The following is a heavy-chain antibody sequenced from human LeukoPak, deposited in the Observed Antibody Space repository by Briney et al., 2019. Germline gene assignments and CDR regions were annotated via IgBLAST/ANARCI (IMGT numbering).Heavy chain of an antibody. CDR1: GFTFSSYA. J-gene: IGHJ6*02. D-gene: IGHD3-3*01. V-gene: IGHV3-23*01. CDR3: ARFLGRITISGVVPYGMDV. CDR2: ISASGRDT. Sequence: PGGSLRLSCAASGFTFSSYAMSWVRQAPGKGLEWVSAISASGRDTYYADSVKGRFTISRDNSKNTLYLQMNSLRAEDTAVYYCARFLGRITISGVVPYGMDVWGQGTTVTVSS.